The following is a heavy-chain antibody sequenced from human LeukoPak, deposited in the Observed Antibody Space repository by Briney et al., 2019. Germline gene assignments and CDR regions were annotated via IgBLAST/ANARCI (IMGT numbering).Heavy chain of an antibody. J-gene: IGHJ4*02. CDR2: IKQDGSEK. D-gene: IGHD6-19*01. Sequence: GGSLRLSCAASGFTFSSFWMSWVRQAPGKGLEWVASIKQDGSEKNYVDSVKGRFTISRDNAKSLLFLQMNSLRAEDTAVYFCARDSSGPDYWGQGTLVTVSS. V-gene: IGHV3-7*01. CDR3: ARDSSGPDY. CDR1: GFTFSSFW.